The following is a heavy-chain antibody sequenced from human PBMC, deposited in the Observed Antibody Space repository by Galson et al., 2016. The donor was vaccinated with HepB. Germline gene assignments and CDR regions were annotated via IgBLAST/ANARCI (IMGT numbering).Heavy chain of an antibody. Sequence: SETLSLTCTVSGGSISDYYWSWIRQSPGKGLEWIAYIHDSGSATYNPSLRGRDTISMDRSKNEFSLRLTSVTAADTAVYYCARDQSYSSGYQSFDSWGQGILVTVSS. D-gene: IGHD5-12*01. CDR2: IHDSGSA. J-gene: IGHJ4*02. CDR1: GGSISDYY. CDR3: ARDQSYSSGYQSFDS. V-gene: IGHV4-59*01.